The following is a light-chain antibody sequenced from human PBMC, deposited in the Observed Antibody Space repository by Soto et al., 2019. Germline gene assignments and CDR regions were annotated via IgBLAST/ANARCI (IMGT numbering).Light chain of an antibody. CDR1: QRVXSSY. V-gene: IGKV3-11*01. CDR3: QQGNNRPT. CDR2: DAS. Sequence: IVLTQSPATLSLSPGERATLSCRASQRVXSSYLAWYKQKPGQAPRLLIYDASKRATGIPGRFSGSGYGTDFTISISSLEPEDVEVYYCQQGNNRPTFGQGTKVDIK. J-gene: IGKJ1*01.